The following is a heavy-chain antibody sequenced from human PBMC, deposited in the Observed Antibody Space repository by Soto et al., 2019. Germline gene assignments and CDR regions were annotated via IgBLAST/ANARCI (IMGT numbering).Heavy chain of an antibody. CDR3: AKDLKAAAAYYYYGMDV. CDR1: GFTFSSYG. V-gene: IGHV3-30*18. CDR2: ISYDGSNK. Sequence: GGSLRLSCAASGFTFSSYGMHWVRQAPGKGLEWVAVISYDGSNKYYADSVKGRFTISRDNSKNTLYLQMNSLRAEDTAVYYCAKDLKAAAAYYYYGMDVWGQGTTVTVSS. J-gene: IGHJ6*02. D-gene: IGHD6-13*01.